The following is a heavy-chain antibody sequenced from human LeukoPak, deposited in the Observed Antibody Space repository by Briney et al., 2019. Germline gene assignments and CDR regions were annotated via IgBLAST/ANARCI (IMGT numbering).Heavy chain of an antibody. CDR2: INSDGSST. D-gene: IGHD3-10*01. J-gene: IGHJ4*02. V-gene: IGHV3-74*01. Sequence: GGSLRLSCAASGFTFNTYWMHWVRQVPGKGLVWVSRINSDGSSTSYADSVKGRFTISRDNSKNTLYLQMNSLRAEDTAVYYCAKDLVTGSLDYWGQGTLVTVSS. CDR3: AKDLVTGSLDY. CDR1: GFTFNTYW.